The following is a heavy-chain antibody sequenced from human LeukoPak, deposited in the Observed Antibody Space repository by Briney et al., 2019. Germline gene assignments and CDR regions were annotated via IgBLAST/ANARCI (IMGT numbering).Heavy chain of an antibody. D-gene: IGHD1-14*01. CDR1: GFTVSSNY. CDR2: IYSGGST. Sequence: PGGSLRLSCAASGFTVSSNYMSWVRQAPGKGLEWVSVIYSGGSTYYADSVKGRFTISRDNSKNTLYLQMNSLRAEDTAVYYCARHGSWPDDAFDIWGQGTMVTVSS. CDR3: ARHGSWPDDAFDI. V-gene: IGHV3-53*01. J-gene: IGHJ3*02.